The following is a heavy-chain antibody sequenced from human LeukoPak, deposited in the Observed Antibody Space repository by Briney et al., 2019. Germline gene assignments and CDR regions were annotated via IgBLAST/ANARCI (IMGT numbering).Heavy chain of an antibody. CDR1: GYTFTSYF. J-gene: IGHJ5*02. V-gene: IGHV1-46*01. CDR2: INPSGGST. Sequence: ASVKVSCKASGYTFTSYFMHWVRQAPGQGLEWMGIINPSGGSTSYAQKFQGRVTMTRNNSITTAYMELSSLRSEDTAVYYCTRGPSRPWFDPWGQGTQVTVSS. CDR3: TRGPSRPWFDP. D-gene: IGHD2-2*01.